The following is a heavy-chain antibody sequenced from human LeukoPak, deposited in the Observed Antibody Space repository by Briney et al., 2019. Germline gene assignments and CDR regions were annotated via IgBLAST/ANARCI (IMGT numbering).Heavy chain of an antibody. J-gene: IGHJ2*01. CDR2: IIPIFGTA. D-gene: IGHD4-23*01. CDR1: GGTFSSYA. Sequence: ASVKVSCKASGGTFSSYAISWVRQAPGQGLEWMGGIIPIFGTANYAQKFQGRVTITTDESTSTAYMELSSLRSEDTAVYYCARVGAQTLVTPNLWYFDLWGRGTLVTVSS. CDR3: ARVGAQTLVTPNLWYFDL. V-gene: IGHV1-69*05.